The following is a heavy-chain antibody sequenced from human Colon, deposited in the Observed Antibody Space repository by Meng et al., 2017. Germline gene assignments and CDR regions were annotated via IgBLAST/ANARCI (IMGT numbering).Heavy chain of an antibody. J-gene: IGHJ4*02. Sequence: QAQLLQSRAERTNPAASANVSCQASGYRFTSYGMHCLRQVPGQRPEWMGWIYTADNNRRYSQKFQDRLTITRDTSARTAYMELSSLRSDDTVVYFCASDERGGPYYFDYWGQGTLVTVSS. CDR1: GYRFTSYG. V-gene: IGHV1-3*04. CDR2: IYTADNNR. CDR3: ASDERGGPYYFDY.